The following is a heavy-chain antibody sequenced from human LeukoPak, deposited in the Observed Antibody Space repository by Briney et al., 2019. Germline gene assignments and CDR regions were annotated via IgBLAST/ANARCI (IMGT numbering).Heavy chain of an antibody. Sequence: GGSLRLSCAASGFTFSNYWMSWVRQAPGKGLEWVANIKQDGSEKYYVDSVKGRFTISRDNAKNSLSLQMNSLRAEDTAVYYCARAPLTIHAFDIWGQGTMVTVSS. CDR1: GFTFSNYW. CDR2: IKQDGSEK. V-gene: IGHV3-7*01. D-gene: IGHD3-3*01. J-gene: IGHJ3*02. CDR3: ARAPLTIHAFDI.